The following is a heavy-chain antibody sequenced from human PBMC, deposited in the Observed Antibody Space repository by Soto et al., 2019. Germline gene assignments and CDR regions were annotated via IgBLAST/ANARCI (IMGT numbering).Heavy chain of an antibody. CDR3: ARAXXYCXGXSCYVF. V-gene: IGHV3-7*01. D-gene: IGHD2-15*01. CDR1: GFTFSSYW. CDR2: IKQDGSEK. Sequence: EVQLVESGGGLVQPGGSLXLSCAASGFTFSSYWMSWVRQAPGKGLEWVANIKQDGSEKYYVDSVKGRFTXXXXXXXXXXXXXXXXXXXXXXXXXXCARAXXYCXGXSCYVFWGQGXLVTV. J-gene: IGHJ4*02.